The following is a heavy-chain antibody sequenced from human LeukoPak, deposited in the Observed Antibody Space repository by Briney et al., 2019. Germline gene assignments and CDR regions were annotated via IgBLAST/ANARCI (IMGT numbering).Heavy chain of an antibody. J-gene: IGHJ3*02. CDR3: ARVEGGSWYGAFDI. D-gene: IGHD6-13*01. CDR2: IKQDGSEK. V-gene: IGHV3-7*01. Sequence: GGSLRLSCAASGFTFSSYWMSWVRQAPGKGLEWVANIKQDGSEKYYVDSVKGRFTISRDNAKNSLYLQMNSLRAEDTAVYYCARVEGGSWYGAFDIWGQGTMVTVSS. CDR1: GFTFSSYW.